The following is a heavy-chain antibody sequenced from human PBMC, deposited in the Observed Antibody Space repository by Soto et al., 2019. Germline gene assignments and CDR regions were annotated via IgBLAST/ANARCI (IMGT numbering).Heavy chain of an antibody. Sequence: GESLKISCKGSGYSFTSYWIGWVRQMPGKGLEWMGIIYPGDSDTRYSPSFQGQVTISADKSISTAYLQWSSLKASDTAMYYCARPRGYCSSTSCYTPYYYYGMDVWGQGTTVTVSS. D-gene: IGHD2-2*02. CDR1: GYSFTSYW. CDR3: ARPRGYCSSTSCYTPYYYYGMDV. CDR2: IYPGDSDT. V-gene: IGHV5-51*01. J-gene: IGHJ6*02.